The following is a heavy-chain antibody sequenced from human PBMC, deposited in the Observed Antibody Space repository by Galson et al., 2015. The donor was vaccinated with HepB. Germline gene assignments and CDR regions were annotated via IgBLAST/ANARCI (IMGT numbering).Heavy chain of an antibody. CDR2: ISANSGNT. Sequence: SVKVSCKASGYTFTTNGISWVRQAPGQGLEWVGGISANSGNTQYAQKLQGRVTLTRDTSTSTAYVELRDLRSDDTATYYCARDRDYRLDYWGQGTLVTVSS. D-gene: IGHD4/OR15-4a*01. CDR3: ARDRDYRLDY. V-gene: IGHV1-18*04. J-gene: IGHJ4*02. CDR1: GYTFTTNG.